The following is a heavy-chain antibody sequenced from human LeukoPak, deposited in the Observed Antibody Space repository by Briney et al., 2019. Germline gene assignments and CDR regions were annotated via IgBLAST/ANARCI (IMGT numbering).Heavy chain of an antibody. Sequence: HGVSLRLSCSASGFIFSPYAMHWVRQAPGKGLEYVSSIGSEGKTTYYADSVKGRFTISRDNSKNTLYLQMSSLRPEDTAVYYCVKDRWVDHWGQGTLVTVSS. CDR3: VKDRWVDH. CDR1: GFIFSPYA. J-gene: IGHJ4*02. V-gene: IGHV3-64D*06. D-gene: IGHD6-13*01. CDR2: IGSEGKTT.